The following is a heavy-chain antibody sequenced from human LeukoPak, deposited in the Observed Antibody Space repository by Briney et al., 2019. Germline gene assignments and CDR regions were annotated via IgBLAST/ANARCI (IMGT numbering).Heavy chain of an antibody. V-gene: IGHV1-2*02. J-gene: IGHJ4*02. Sequence: ASVKVSCKASGYTFTGYYMHWVRQAPEQGLEWMGWINPNSGGTNYAQKFQGRVTMTRDTSINTAYMELSRLRSDDTAVYYCARFPFAPYSNSWYEVDYWGQGTLVTISS. CDR3: ARFPFAPYSNSWYEVDY. D-gene: IGHD6-13*01. CDR1: GYTFTGYY. CDR2: INPNSGGT.